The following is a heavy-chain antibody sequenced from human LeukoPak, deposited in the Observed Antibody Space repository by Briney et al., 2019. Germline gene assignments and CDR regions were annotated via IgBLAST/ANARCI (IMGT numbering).Heavy chain of an antibody. J-gene: IGHJ4*02. Sequence: ASVKVSCKASGYTLTGYYMHWVRQAPGQGLEWMGWINPNSGGTNYAQKFQGRVTMTRDTSISTAYMELSRLRSDDTAVYYCASFGVDDFWSGYYKWTGLFDYWGQGTLVTVSS. CDR2: INPNSGGT. CDR1: GYTLTGYY. D-gene: IGHD3-3*01. CDR3: ASFGVDDFWSGYYKWTGLFDY. V-gene: IGHV1-2*02.